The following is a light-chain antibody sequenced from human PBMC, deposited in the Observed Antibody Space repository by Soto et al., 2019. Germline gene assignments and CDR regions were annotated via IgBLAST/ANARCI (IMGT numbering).Light chain of an antibody. CDR3: QQYGSSPLT. CDR2: GAS. V-gene: IGKV3-20*01. Sequence: EIVLTQSPGTLSLSPGERATLSCRASQSVSSSFLAWYQQKPGQAPRLLIYGASSRATGIPDRFSGSGSGTDFTLTFSRLEHEDVAVYYCQQYGSSPLTFGGGTKVEIK. J-gene: IGKJ4*01. CDR1: QSVSSSF.